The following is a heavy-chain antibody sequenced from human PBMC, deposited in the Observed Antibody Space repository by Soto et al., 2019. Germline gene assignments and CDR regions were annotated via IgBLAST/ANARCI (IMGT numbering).Heavy chain of an antibody. Sequence: GGSLRLSCAASEFTFSSYWMSWVRQAPGKGLEWVANIKQDGSEKYYVDSVVGRFTISRDNSKNSLYLQMNTLRAEDTAVYYCAKGRPGWNYVSGSSYWGQGTLVTVSS. D-gene: IGHD1-7*01. CDR2: IKQDGSEK. J-gene: IGHJ4*02. V-gene: IGHV3-7*03. CDR3: AKGRPGWNYVSGSSY. CDR1: EFTFSSYW.